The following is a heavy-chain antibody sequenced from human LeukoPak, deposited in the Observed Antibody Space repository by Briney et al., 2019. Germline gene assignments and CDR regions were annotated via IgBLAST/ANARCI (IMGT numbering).Heavy chain of an antibody. Sequence: ASVKVSCKASGGTFSSYAISWVRQAPGQRLEWMGWINAGNGNTKYSQKFQGRVTITRDTSASTAYMELSSLRSEDTAVYYCARAVRYYYGSGSYYNDGNYFDYWGQGTLVTVSS. J-gene: IGHJ4*02. V-gene: IGHV1-3*01. CDR3: ARAVRYYYGSGSYYNDGNYFDY. D-gene: IGHD3-10*01. CDR1: GGTFSSYA. CDR2: INAGNGNT.